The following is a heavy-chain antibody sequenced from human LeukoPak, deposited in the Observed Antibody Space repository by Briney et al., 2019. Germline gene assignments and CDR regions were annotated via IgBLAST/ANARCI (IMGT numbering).Heavy chain of an antibody. CDR3: ANIDFVSSGFYLDY. CDR2: ISGSGGRT. V-gene: IGHV3-23*01. J-gene: IGHJ4*02. CDR1: GFPFSSYA. D-gene: IGHD6-19*01. Sequence: QPGGSLRLSCAASGFPFSSYAMSWVRPAPGKGLEWGAAISGSGGRTYYADSVKGRFTISRDNSKNTLYLQMNSLRAEDTAVYYCANIDFVSSGFYLDYWGQGTLGTVSS.